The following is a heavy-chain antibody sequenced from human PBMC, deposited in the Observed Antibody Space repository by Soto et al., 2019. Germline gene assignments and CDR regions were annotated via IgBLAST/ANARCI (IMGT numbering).Heavy chain of an antibody. CDR3: ARDSKVAGHVFDY. CDR2: IYYSGST. CDR1: GGSISSGGYY. V-gene: IGHV4-31*03. J-gene: IGHJ4*02. D-gene: IGHD6-19*01. Sequence: TSETLSLTCTVSGGSISSGGYYWSWIRQHPGKGLEWIGYIYYSGSTYYNPSLKSRVTISVDTSKNQFSLKLSSVTAADTAVYYCARDSKVAGHVFDYWGQGTLVTVSS.